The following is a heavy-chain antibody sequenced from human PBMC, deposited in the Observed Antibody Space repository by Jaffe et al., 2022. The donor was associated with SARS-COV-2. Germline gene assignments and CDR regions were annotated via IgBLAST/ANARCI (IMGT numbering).Heavy chain of an antibody. CDR2: IWYDGSNK. J-gene: IGHJ2*01. Sequence: QVQLVESGGGVVQPGRSLRLSCAASGFTFSSYGMHWVRQAPGKGLEWVAVIWYDGSNKYYADSVKGRFTISRDNSKNTLYLQMNSLRAEDTAVYYCARDTRGGEYWYFDLWGRGTLVTVSS. D-gene: IGHD3-10*01. CDR3: ARDTRGGEYWYFDL. V-gene: IGHV3-33*01. CDR1: GFTFSSYG.